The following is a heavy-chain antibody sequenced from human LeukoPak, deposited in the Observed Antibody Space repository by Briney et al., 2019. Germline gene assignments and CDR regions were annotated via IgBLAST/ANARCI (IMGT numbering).Heavy chain of an antibody. Sequence: ASVKVSCKASGGTFSSYAISWVRQAPGQGLEWMGGIIPIFGTANYAQKFQGRVTITADESTSTAYMELSSLRSGDTAVYYCASISGHYYYYGMDVWGQGTTVTVSS. V-gene: IGHV1-69*13. CDR2: IIPIFGTA. J-gene: IGHJ6*02. CDR1: GGTFSSYA. CDR3: ASISGHYYYYGMDV. D-gene: IGHD2/OR15-2a*01.